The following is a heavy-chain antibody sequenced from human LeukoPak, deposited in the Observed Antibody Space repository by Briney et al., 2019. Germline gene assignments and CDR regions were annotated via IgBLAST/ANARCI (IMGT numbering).Heavy chain of an antibody. J-gene: IGHJ4*02. CDR1: GGSITSGSYY. D-gene: IGHD5-18*01. V-gene: IGHV4-39*01. CDR3: ARQDTAMPTDY. CDR2: VYYSGST. Sequence: NPSETLSLTCTVSGGSITSGSYYWGWIRQPPGKGLVWIGCVYYSGSTYYNPSLKSRVTISVDTSKSQFSLKLSSVTAADTAVYYCARQDTAMPTDYWGQGTLVTVSS.